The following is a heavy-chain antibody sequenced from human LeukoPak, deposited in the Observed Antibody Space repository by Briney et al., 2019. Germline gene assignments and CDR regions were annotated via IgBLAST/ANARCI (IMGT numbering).Heavy chain of an antibody. J-gene: IGHJ6*02. CDR3: AKVSGGGLYYDGMDV. CDR2: ISGSGGST. V-gene: IGHV3-23*01. Sequence: GGSLRLSCAASGFTFSSYAMSWVRQAPGKGLEWVSGISGSGGSTYYADSVKGRFTISRDNSKNTLYLQMNSLRAEDTAVYYCAKVSGGGLYYDGMDVWGQGTTVTASS. D-gene: IGHD1-14*01. CDR1: GFTFSSYA.